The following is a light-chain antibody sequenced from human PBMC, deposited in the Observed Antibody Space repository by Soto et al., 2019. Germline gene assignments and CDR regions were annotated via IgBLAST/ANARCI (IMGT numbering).Light chain of an antibody. CDR2: AAS. V-gene: IGKV1-6*01. J-gene: IGKJ1*01. CDR3: IQDYDYPWT. CDR1: QGIRNA. Sequence: AIQMTQSPSSLSASVGDRVTITCRASQGIRNALGWYQQKPGKAPKLLIYAASSLQSGVPSRFSGSGSGTDFTLTISSLQPEDFATYYCIQDYDYPWTFGQGTKVEIK.